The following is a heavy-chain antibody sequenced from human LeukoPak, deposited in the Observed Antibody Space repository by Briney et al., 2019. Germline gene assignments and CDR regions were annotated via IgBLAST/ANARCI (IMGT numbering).Heavy chain of an antibody. CDR1: GFTFSSYA. CDR3: ARGSYSSSWKTFDY. D-gene: IGHD6-13*01. V-gene: IGHV3-30*04. CDR2: ISYDGSNK. Sequence: GGSLRLSCAASGFTFSSYAMHWVRQAPGKGLEWVAVISYDGSNKYYADSVKGRFTISRDNSKNTLYLQMNSLRADDTAMYYCARGSYSSSWKTFDYWGQGTLVTVSS. J-gene: IGHJ4*02.